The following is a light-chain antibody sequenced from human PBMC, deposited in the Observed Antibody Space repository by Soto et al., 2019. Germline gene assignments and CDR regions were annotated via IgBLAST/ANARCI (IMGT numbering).Light chain of an antibody. V-gene: IGLV2-14*01. CDR2: EVS. CDR3: SSYTSSSTWV. Sequence: QSALTQPASVSGSPGQSITISCTGTSRDVGGYNYVSWYQQHPGKAPKLMIYEVSNRPSGVSNRFSGSKSGNTASLTISGLQADDEADYYCSSYTSSSTWVFGGGTTLTVL. J-gene: IGLJ3*02. CDR1: SRDVGGYNY.